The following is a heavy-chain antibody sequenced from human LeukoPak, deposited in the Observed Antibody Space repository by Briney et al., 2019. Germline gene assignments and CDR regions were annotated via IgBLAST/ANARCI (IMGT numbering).Heavy chain of an antibody. CDR1: GFTFSNYD. V-gene: IGHV3-33*01. Sequence: PGSSLRLSCAASGFTFSNYDMDWVRQAPGKGLEWVAVIWEDGNNKYYGDSVKGRFTISRDNSKNTLYLEKNSLRAEDTAVYYCARERGGPDWYFDLWGRGTLVTVSS. D-gene: IGHD3-10*01. CDR3: ARERGGPDWYFDL. J-gene: IGHJ2*01. CDR2: IWEDGNNK.